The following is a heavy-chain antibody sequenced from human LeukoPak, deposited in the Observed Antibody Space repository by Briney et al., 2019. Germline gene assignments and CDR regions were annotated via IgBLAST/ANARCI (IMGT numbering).Heavy chain of an antibody. CDR2: IIPIFGTA. J-gene: IGHJ4*02. D-gene: IGHD1-26*01. Sequence: GASVKVSCKASGGTFSSYAIIWVRQAPGQGLEWMGGIIPIFGTANYAQKFQGRVTITTDESTSTAYMELSSLRSEDTAVYYCARMVGNIVVFDYWGQGTLVTVSS. V-gene: IGHV1-69*05. CDR1: GGTFSSYA. CDR3: ARMVGNIVVFDY.